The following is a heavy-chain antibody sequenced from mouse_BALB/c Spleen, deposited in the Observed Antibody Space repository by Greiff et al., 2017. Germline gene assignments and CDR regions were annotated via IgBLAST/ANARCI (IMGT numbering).Heavy chain of an antibody. D-gene: IGHD1-2*01. CDR3: ARMAAKAMDY. CDR1: GFNIKDTY. V-gene: IGHV14-3*02. CDR2: IDPANGNT. J-gene: IGHJ4*01. Sequence: EVKLQESGAELVKPGASVKLSCTASGFNIKDTYMHWVKQRPEQGLEWIGRIDPANGNTKYDPKFQGKATITADTSSNTAHLQLSSLTSEDTAVYYCARMAAKAMDYWGQGTSVTVSS.